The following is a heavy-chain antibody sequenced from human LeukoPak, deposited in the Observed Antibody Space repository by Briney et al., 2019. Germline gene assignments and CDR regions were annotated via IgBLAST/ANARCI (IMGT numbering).Heavy chain of an antibody. CDR2: IYYSGST. J-gene: IGHJ4*02. V-gene: IGHV4-39*01. D-gene: IGHD3-22*01. Sequence: PSETLSLTCTVSGGSISSSSYYWGWIRQPPWKGLEWIGSIYYSGSTYYNPSLKSRVTISVDTSKNQFSLKLSSVTAADTAVYYCARHVDSSGANYWGQGTLVTVSS. CDR3: ARHVDSSGANY. CDR1: GGSISSSSYY.